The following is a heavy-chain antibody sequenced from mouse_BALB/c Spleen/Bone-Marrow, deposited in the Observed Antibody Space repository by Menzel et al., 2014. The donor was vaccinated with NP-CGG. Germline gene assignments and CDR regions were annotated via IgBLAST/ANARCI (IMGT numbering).Heavy chain of an antibody. J-gene: IGHJ2*01. V-gene: IGHV14-3*02. CDR1: GFNIKDTF. CDR3: TRGEDY. CDR2: RDPANGNT. Sequence: EVQLQQSGAELVKPGASVRLSCTGSGFNIKDTFMHWVKQRPEQGLEGSGRRDPANGNTKYDPKFQGKATITADTSSNTAYLHLTSLTSEDTAVYYCTRGEDYWGQGTTLAVSS.